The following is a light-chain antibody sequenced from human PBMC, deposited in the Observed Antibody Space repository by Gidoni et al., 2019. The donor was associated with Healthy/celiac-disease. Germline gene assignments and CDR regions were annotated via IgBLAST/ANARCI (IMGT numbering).Light chain of an antibody. CDR1: SLRSYY. J-gene: IGLJ3*02. CDR2: GKN. V-gene: IGLV3-19*01. CDR3: NSRDSSGNHPWV. Sequence: SSELTQDPAVSVALGQTGRITCQGDSLRSYYASWYQQKPGQAPVLVIYGKNNRPSGIPDRFSGSSSGNTASLTITGAQAEDEADYYCNSRDSSGNHPWVFGGGTKLTVL.